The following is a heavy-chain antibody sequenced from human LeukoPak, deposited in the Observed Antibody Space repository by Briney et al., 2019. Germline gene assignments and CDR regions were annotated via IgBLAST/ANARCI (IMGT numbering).Heavy chain of an antibody. CDR2: ISGSGGST. Sequence: GGSLGLSCAASGFTFSSYAMSWFRQAPGKGLEWVSAISGSGGSTYYADSVKGRFTISRDNSKNTLYLQMNSLRAEDPAVYYCEYSSSSIFDYWGQGTLVTVSS. CDR3: EYSSSSIFDY. J-gene: IGHJ4*02. V-gene: IGHV3-23*01. D-gene: IGHD6-6*01. CDR1: GFTFSSYA.